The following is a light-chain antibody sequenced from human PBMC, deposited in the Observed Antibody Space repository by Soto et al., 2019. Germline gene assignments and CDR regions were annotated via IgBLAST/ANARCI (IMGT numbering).Light chain of an antibody. Sequence: DIQVTQSPSFLSASVGDRVTITCRASQAISNYLAWYQQIPGRAPKLLIYTASTLHSGVPSRFSGSGSGTEFTLTISSLQPEDSATYYCQQFNNYPRTFGQGTKLEIK. CDR1: QAISNY. J-gene: IGKJ2*01. V-gene: IGKV1-9*01. CDR3: QQFNNYPRT. CDR2: TAS.